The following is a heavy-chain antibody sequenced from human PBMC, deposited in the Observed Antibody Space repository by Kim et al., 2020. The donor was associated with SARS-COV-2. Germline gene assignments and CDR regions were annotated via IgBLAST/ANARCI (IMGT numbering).Heavy chain of an antibody. Sequence: ASVKVSCKVSGYTLTELSMHWVRQAPGKGLEWMGGFDPEDGETIYAQKFQGRVTMTEDTSTDTAYMELSSLRSEDTAVYYCATLFTGDIAVAESGDYWGQGTLVTVSS. CDR2: FDPEDGET. CDR3: ATLFTGDIAVAESGDY. J-gene: IGHJ4*02. D-gene: IGHD6-19*01. V-gene: IGHV1-24*01. CDR1: GYTLTELS.